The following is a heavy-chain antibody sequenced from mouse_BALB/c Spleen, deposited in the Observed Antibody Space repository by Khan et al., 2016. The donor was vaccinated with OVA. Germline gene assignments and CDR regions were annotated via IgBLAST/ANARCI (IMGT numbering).Heavy chain of an antibody. CDR3: ARVKRGRRGSLDD. J-gene: IGHJ2*01. Sequence: QVQLQQSGAELMKPGASVKLSCTATGYTFSNYWIAWVQQRPGHGLEWIGEILPGSSSTNYTERFKGKATITTDTSSNTAYMQLSSLTSEDSAVDFCARVKRGRRGSLDDWGQGTMLTVSS. CDR1: GYTFSNYW. CDR2: ILPGSSST. V-gene: IGHV1-9*01. D-gene: IGHD1-1*01.